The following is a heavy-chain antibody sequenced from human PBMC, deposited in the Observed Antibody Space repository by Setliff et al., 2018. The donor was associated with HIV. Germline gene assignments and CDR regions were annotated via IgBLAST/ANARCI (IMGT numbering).Heavy chain of an antibody. Sequence: GSLRLSCAASGFLFSSYAMSWVRQSPGKGLEWVSGISDSGRSIHYTASVKGRFTISRDNSKNTLYLQMNSLRDEDTAVYYCTTGIAVAGTPGYYFDYWGQGTLVTVSS. CDR3: TTGIAVAGTPGYYFDY. J-gene: IGHJ4*02. V-gene: IGHV3-23*01. CDR1: GFLFSSYA. D-gene: IGHD6-19*01. CDR2: ISDSGRSI.